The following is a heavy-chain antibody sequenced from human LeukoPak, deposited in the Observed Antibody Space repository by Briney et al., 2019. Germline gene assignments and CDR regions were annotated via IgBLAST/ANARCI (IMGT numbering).Heavy chain of an antibody. CDR2: IGSKANSYAT. J-gene: IGHJ4*02. D-gene: IGHD6-19*01. CDR3: TSSGLDY. CDR1: GFTFSGSA. V-gene: IGHV3-73*01. Sequence: GGSLRLSCAASGFTFSGSAMHWVSQASGKWLEWVGRIGSKANSYATAYAASVKGRFTISRDDSKNTAYLQMNSLKTEDTAVYYCTSSGLDYWGQGTLLTVSS.